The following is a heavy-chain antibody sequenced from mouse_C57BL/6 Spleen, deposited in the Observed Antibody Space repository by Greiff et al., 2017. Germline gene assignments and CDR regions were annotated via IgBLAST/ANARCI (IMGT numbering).Heavy chain of an antibody. CDR2: IYPGDGDT. J-gene: IGHJ1*03. Sequence: QVQLQQSGAELVKPGASVKISCKASGYAFSSYWMNWVKQRPGKGLEWIGQIYPGDGDTNYNGKFKGKATLTADKSSSTAYMQLSSPTSEDSAVYFCARWYDYDEGNWYFDVWGTGTTVTVSS. D-gene: IGHD2-4*01. V-gene: IGHV1-80*01. CDR1: GYAFSSYW. CDR3: ARWYDYDEGNWYFDV.